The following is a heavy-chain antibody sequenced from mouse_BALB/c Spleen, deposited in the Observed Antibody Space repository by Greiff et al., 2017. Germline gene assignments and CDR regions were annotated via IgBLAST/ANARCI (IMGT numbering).Heavy chain of an antibody. CDR1: GFTFSSFG. CDR2: ISSGSSTI. CDR3: ASNPYFDV. V-gene: IGHV5-17*02. J-gene: IGHJ1*01. Sequence: EVMLVESGGGLVQPGGSRKLSCAASGFTFSSFGMHWVRQAPEKGLEWVAYISSGSSTIYYADTVKGRFTISRDNPKNTLFLQMTSLRSEDTAMYYCASNPYFDVWGAGTTVTVSS.